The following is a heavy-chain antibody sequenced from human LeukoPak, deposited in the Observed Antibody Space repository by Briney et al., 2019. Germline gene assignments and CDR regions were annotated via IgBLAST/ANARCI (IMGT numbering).Heavy chain of an antibody. Sequence: PSETLSLTCTVSGDSISSYYWSWIRQPAGKGLEWIGRVYTSGDTNYNPSLNSRLTLSVDTSKNQFSLTLTSLTAADTAVYYCARGGWNHDYWGQGTLVTVSS. J-gene: IGHJ4*02. CDR1: GDSISSYY. CDR3: ARGGWNHDY. V-gene: IGHV4-4*07. CDR2: VYTSGDT. D-gene: IGHD1-1*01.